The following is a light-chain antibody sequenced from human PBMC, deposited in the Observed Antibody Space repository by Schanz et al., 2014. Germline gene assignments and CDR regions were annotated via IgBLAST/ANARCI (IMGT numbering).Light chain of an antibody. CDR2: DVN. V-gene: IGLV2-11*01. J-gene: IGLJ3*02. Sequence: QSALTQPRSVSGSPGQSVTISCTGTSSDVGAYNYVSWYQQHPGRAPKLMIYDVNKRPSGVPDRFSGSKSGNTASLTISGLQAEDEADYYCCSYAGSSTLWVFGGGTKLTVL. CDR1: SSDVGAYNY. CDR3: CSYAGSSTLWV.